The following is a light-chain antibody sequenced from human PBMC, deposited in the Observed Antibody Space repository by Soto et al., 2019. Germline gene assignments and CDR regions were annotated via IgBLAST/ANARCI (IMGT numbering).Light chain of an antibody. V-gene: IGKV2-28*01. CDR1: QSLLYSNGNNY. CDR3: MQALQNPSIT. CDR2: WGS. Sequence: IVMTQSPLSLTVTPGEPASISCRSSQSLLYSNGNNYLDWYLQKPGQSPQLLIYWGSNRASGVPDRLSGSGSGTDFTLKISRVEAEDVGVYYCMQALQNPSITFGQGTRLEIK. J-gene: IGKJ5*01.